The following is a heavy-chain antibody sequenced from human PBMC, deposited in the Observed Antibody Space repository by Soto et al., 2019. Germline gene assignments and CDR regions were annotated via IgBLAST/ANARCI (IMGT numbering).Heavy chain of an antibody. D-gene: IGHD2-8*02. CDR3: ARDKITGLFDY. CDR2: INHSGST. V-gene: IGHV4-34*01. Sequence: QVQLQQWGAGLLKPSETLSLTCAVYGGSFSGYYWTWIRQPPGTGLEWIGEINHSGSTNYNPSLKSPVTISVDTSKNQFSLKLPSVTAADTAVYYCARDKITGLFDYWGQGTLVTVSS. CDR1: GGSFSGYY. J-gene: IGHJ4*02.